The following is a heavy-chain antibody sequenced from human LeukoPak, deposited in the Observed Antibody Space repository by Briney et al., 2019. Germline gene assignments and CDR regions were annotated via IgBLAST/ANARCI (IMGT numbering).Heavy chain of an antibody. CDR1: GFTVSSNS. V-gene: IGHV3-53*01. Sequence: HPGGSLRLSCTVSGFTVSSNSMSWVRQAPGKGLEWVSFIYSDNTHYSDSVKGRFTISRDNSKNTLYLQMNSLTAEDTAIYYCAKATGTLGNWGQGTLVTVSS. CDR2: IYSDNT. J-gene: IGHJ4*02. CDR3: AKATGTLGN. D-gene: IGHD1-1*01.